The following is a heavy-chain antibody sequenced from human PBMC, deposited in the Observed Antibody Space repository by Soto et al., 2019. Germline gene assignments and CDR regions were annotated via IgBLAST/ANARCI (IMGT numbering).Heavy chain of an antibody. CDR2: ISSNGGTT. Sequence: EVQLAESGGNMVQPGGSLRLSCVASGFTFNNYDMHWVRQAPGKGLEYVSSISSNGGTTYYGNSVKGRFTISRDNCKNTLYLQMGSLRPEDMAVYYCVRRVSGNYDYWGQGTLVTVSS. J-gene: IGHJ4*02. D-gene: IGHD1-7*01. V-gene: IGHV3-64*01. CDR3: VRRVSGNYDY. CDR1: GFTFNNYD.